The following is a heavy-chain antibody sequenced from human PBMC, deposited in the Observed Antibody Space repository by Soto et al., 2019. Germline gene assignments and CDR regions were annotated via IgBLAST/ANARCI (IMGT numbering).Heavy chain of an antibody. CDR1: GFTFDDYT. J-gene: IGHJ4*02. V-gene: IGHV3-43*01. CDR2: ISWDGGST. D-gene: IGHD5-12*01. CDR3: AKDTPSGYGAFDY. Sequence: EVQLVESGGVVVQPGGSLRLSCAASGFTFDDYTMHWVRQAPGKGLEWVSLISWDGGSTYYADSVKGRYTISRDNSKNSLYLQMNSLRTEDTALYYCAKDTPSGYGAFDYWGQGTLVTVSS.